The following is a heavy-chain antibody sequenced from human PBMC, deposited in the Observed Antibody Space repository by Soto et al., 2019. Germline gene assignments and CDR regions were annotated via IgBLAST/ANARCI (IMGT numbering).Heavy chain of an antibody. V-gene: IGHV3-23*01. J-gene: IGHJ2*01. CDR2: ITATGDSA. D-gene: IGHD6-13*01. CDR3: AKDLRGPEAGTWYFDL. CDR1: GLTFRNYA. Sequence: EVHLLESGGGLVQPGGSLRLSCAASGLTFRNYAMGWVRQAPGKGLECVSAITATGDSAQYIDSVRGRFTISRDNSQKTLYMQMNSLRAEETAVYYCAKDLRGPEAGTWYFDLWGRGSLVTVSS.